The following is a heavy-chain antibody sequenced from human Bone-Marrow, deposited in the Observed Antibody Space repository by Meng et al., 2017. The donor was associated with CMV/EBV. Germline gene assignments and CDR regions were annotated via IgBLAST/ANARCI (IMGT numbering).Heavy chain of an antibody. Sequence: ASVKVSCKASGYTFTSYGISWVRQAPGQGLEWMGWISAYNGNTNYAQKLQGRVTMTTDTSTSTAYMELRSLRSDDTAVYYCARVQTDIVVVPAAIGGDYYYGMDVWGKGTTVTVSS. CDR1: GYTFTSYG. D-gene: IGHD2-2*02. J-gene: IGHJ6*04. CDR3: ARVQTDIVVVPAAIGGDYYYGMDV. V-gene: IGHV1-18*01. CDR2: ISAYNGNT.